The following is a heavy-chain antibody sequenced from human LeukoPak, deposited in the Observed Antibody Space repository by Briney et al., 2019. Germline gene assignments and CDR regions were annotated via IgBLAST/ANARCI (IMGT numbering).Heavy chain of an antibody. CDR1: GTSFSGYS. CDR2: ITGSGGT. CDR3: ARIESYHILYRPY. V-gene: IGHV4-34*01. D-gene: IGHD3-9*01. J-gene: IGHJ4*02. Sequence: PSETLSLTCAVYGTSFSGYSWSWIRQSPGKGLEWIGEITGSGGTNYNPSFKSRLTISADTSKNQFSLKLASVTAADTAVYYCARIESYHILYRPYWGQGTLVTVSS.